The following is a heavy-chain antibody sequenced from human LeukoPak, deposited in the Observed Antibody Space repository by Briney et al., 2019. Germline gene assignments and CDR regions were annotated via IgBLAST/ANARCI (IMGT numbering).Heavy chain of an antibody. Sequence: SETLSLTCAVYGGSFSGYYWSWIRQPPGKGLEWIGEINHSGSTNYNPSLKSRVAISVDTSKNQFSLKLSSVTAADTAVYYCAGYCSSTSCYTPYNWFDPWGQGTLVTVSS. CDR3: AGYCSSTSCYTPYNWFDP. CDR2: INHSGST. V-gene: IGHV4-34*01. J-gene: IGHJ5*02. CDR1: GGSFSGYY. D-gene: IGHD2-2*02.